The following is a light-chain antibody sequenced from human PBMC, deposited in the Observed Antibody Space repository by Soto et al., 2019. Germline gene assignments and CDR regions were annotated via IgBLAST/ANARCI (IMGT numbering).Light chain of an antibody. Sequence: EIVLTQSPGTLSLSPGERATLSCRASQSVSSSYLAWYQQKPGQAPRLLIYGASSRATGIPDRFSGRGSGTDFTLTISRLEPEDFAVYYCHQYYSSPRTFGGGTKVEIK. CDR2: GAS. CDR3: HQYYSSPRT. J-gene: IGKJ4*01. V-gene: IGKV3-20*01. CDR1: QSVSSSY.